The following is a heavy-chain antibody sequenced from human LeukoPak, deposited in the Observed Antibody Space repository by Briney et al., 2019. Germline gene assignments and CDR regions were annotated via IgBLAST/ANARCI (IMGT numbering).Heavy chain of an antibody. V-gene: IGHV4-30-2*01. Sequence: SQTLSLTCAVSGGSISSGGYSWSWLRQPPGRGLEWIGYIYHSGSTYYNPSLKSRVTISVDSSKNQFSLKLSSVTAADTAVYYCARGGLHDYGDYLDAFDIWGQGTMVTVSS. CDR1: GGSISSGGYS. CDR3: ARGGLHDYGDYLDAFDI. CDR2: IYHSGST. J-gene: IGHJ3*02. D-gene: IGHD4-17*01.